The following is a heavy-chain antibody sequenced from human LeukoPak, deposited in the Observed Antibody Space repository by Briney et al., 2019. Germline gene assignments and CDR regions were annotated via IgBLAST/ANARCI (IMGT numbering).Heavy chain of an antibody. CDR1: GYTFTSYY. J-gene: IGHJ4*02. Sequence: ASVKVSCKASGYTFTSYYMHWVRQAPGQGLEWTGIINPSGGSTSYAQKFQGRVTMTTDTSTSTAYMELRSLRSDDTAVYYCARDRGYSYGTFDYWGQGTLVTVSS. CDR3: ARDRGYSYGTFDY. D-gene: IGHD5-18*01. V-gene: IGHV1-46*01. CDR2: INPSGGST.